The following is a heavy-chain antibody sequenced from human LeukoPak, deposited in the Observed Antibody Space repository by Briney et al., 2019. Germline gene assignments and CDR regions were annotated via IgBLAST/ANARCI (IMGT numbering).Heavy chain of an antibody. D-gene: IGHD1-26*01. Sequence: DSVKGRFTISRDNSKNTLYLQMNSLRAEDTAVYYCAKDMRWELLIYFDYWGQGTLVTVSS. V-gene: IGHV3-30*02. CDR3: AKDMRWELLIYFDY. J-gene: IGHJ4*02.